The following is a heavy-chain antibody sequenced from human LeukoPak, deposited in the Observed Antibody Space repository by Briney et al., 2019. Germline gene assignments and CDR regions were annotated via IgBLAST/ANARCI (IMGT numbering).Heavy chain of an antibody. D-gene: IGHD4-17*01. V-gene: IGHV1-69*01. CDR3: ARDIRGVTTVTNYFDY. CDR2: IIPIFGTA. J-gene: IGHJ4*02. Sequence: GASVKVSCKASGGTFSSYAISWVRQAPGQGLEWMGGIIPIFGTANYAQTFQGRVTITADESTSTAYMELSSLRSEDTAVYYCARDIRGVTTVTNYFDYWGQGTLVTVS. CDR1: GGTFSSYA.